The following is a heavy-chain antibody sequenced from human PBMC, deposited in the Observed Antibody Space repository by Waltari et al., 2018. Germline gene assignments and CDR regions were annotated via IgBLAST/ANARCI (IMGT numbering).Heavy chain of an antibody. Sequence: VQLVQQGTEVKKPGASVRFSCKASGHIFIDNYIHWVRQAPGQGLEWMGWMNPNSGGTNYAQKFQGRVTMTRDTSTSTAYMELSRITSDDTAIYYCARDGGFDLWGQGSLVTVSS. D-gene: IGHD2-15*01. CDR1: GHIFIDNY. CDR3: ARDGGFDL. J-gene: IGHJ4*02. CDR2: MNPNSGGT. V-gene: IGHV1-2*02.